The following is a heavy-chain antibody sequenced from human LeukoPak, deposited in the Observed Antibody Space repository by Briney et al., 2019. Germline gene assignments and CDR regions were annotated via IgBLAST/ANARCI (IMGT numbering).Heavy chain of an antibody. D-gene: IGHD6-19*01. CDR3: AKDLASTTYYGMDV. CDR1: GFTFDDHA. J-gene: IGHJ6*02. Sequence: PGGSLRLSCAASGFTFDDHAMHWVRQAPGKGLEWVSGISWNGGNMGYADSVKGRFTISRDNGNNSLYLQMNSLRPEDTALYHCAKDLASTTYYGMDVWGQGTPVTVSS. V-gene: IGHV3-9*01. CDR2: ISWNGGNM.